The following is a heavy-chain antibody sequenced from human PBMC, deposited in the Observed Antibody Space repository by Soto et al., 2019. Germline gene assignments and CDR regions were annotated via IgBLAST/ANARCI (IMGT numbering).Heavy chain of an antibody. J-gene: IGHJ4*02. D-gene: IGHD3-22*01. CDR2: INPSGGST. Sequence: ASVKVSCTASGYSFYSYYMPWVRKLPGQVFEWMGIINPSGGSTSYAQKFQGRVTMTRDTSTSTVYMELSSLRSEDTAVYYCARGYYDSSGLAYWGQGTRVTVSS. CDR3: ARGYYDSSGLAY. CDR1: GYSFYSYY. V-gene: IGHV1-46*02.